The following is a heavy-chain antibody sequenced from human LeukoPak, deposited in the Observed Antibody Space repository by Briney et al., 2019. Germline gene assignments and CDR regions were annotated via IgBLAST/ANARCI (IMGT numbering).Heavy chain of an antibody. CDR2: ITGDGSGA. Sequence: SGGSLRLSCAASGFTFSSYWMHWVRQAPGKGLVWVSRITGDGSGANYADSVKGRFTISRDNAENTLYLQMNSLRAEDTAVYYCARFAVTTAGDYWGQGTLVTVSS. CDR1: GFTFSSYW. J-gene: IGHJ4*02. V-gene: IGHV3-74*01. D-gene: IGHD1-1*01. CDR3: ARFAVTTAGDY.